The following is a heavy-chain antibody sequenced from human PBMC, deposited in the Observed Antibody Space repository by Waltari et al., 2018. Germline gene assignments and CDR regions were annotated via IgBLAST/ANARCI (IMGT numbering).Heavy chain of an antibody. CDR1: GYTFTGYY. V-gene: IGHV1-2*02. Sequence: QVQLVQSGAEVKKPGASVKVSCKASGYTFTGYYMHWVRQAPGQGLEGMGWNNPKSGGTNYAKKCQGRGPMTRDTAISTAYMGLGRLRSDDTAVYYGARVGFRRGDAFDIWGQGTMVTVSS. CDR3: ARVGFRRGDAFDI. CDR2: NNPKSGGT. D-gene: IGHD5-18*01. J-gene: IGHJ3*02.